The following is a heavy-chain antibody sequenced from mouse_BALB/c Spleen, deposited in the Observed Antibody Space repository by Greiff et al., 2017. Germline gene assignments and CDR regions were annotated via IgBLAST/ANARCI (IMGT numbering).Heavy chain of an antibody. CDR1: GYTFTSYW. CDR2: IYPSDSYT. V-gene: IGHV1-69*02. CDR3: TREDYAMDY. J-gene: IGHJ4*01. Sequence: QVQLQQPGAELVRPGASVKLSCKASGYTFTSYWINWVKPRPGQGLEWIGNIYPSDSYTNYNQKFKDKATLTVDKSSSTAYMQLSSPTSEDSAVYYCTREDYAMDYWGQGTSVTVSS.